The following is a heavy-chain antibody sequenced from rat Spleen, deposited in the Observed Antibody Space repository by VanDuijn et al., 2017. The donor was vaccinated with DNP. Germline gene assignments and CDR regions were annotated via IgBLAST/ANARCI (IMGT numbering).Heavy chain of an antibody. J-gene: IGHJ2*01. CDR3: AKDAFDY. Sequence: EVQLVESGGGLVQPGRSLKLSCAASGFTFGDFNMAWVRQFPERGLEWVATILYDGSVTYYGDSVKGRFTISRDNEKSTLYLQMEGMRSEDTATYYCAKDAFDYWGQGVMVIVSS. CDR1: GFTFGDFN. CDR2: ILYDGSVT. V-gene: IGHV5-7*01.